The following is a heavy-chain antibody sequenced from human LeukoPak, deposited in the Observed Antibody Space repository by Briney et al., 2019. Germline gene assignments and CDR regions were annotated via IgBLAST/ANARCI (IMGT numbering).Heavy chain of an antibody. V-gene: IGHV3-48*01. CDR3: ARGSASGYYFDY. J-gene: IGHJ4*02. CDR1: GFTFSNYN. Sequence: GGSLRLSCAASGFTFSNYNMNWVRQAPGKGLEWVSYISSPSSTIYYADSVKGRFTISRDSAKNSLYLQMNSLRAEDTAVYYCARGSASGYYFDYWGQGTLVTVSS. CDR2: ISSPSSTI. D-gene: IGHD3-22*01.